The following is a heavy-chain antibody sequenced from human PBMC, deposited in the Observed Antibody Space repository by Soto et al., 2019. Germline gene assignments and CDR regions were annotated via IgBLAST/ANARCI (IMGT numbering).Heavy chain of an antibody. V-gene: IGHV1-18*01. CDR1: GYTFTSYG. D-gene: IGHD3-3*01. CDR2: ISAYNGNT. Sequence: GAPVKVSCKASGYTFTSYGISWVRQAPGQGLEWMGWISAYNGNTNYAQKLQGRVTMTTDTSTSTAYMELRSLRSDDTAVYYCARVADYDFWSGYPSLPLDYWGQGTLVTVSS. CDR3: ARVADYDFWSGYPSLPLDY. J-gene: IGHJ4*02.